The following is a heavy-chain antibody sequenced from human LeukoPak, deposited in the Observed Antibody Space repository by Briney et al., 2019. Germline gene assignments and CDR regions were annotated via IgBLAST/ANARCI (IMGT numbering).Heavy chain of an antibody. Sequence: SETLSLTCTVSGGSISSGGYYWSWIRQPPGKGLEWIGEINHSGSTNYNPSLKSRVTISVDTSKNQFSLKLSSVTAADTAVYYCARPGKHSGWRYWGQGTLVTVSS. CDR1: GGSISSGGYY. CDR2: INHSGST. J-gene: IGHJ4*02. D-gene: IGHD6-19*01. V-gene: IGHV4-39*07. CDR3: ARPGKHSGWRY.